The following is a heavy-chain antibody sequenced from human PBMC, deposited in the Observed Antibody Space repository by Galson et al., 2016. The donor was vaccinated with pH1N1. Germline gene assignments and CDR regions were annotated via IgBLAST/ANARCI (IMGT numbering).Heavy chain of an antibody. D-gene: IGHD2-2*01. CDR2: ISGSGGTT. V-gene: IGHV3-23*01. CDR1: GFTFSSYA. Sequence: SLRLSCAASGFTFSSYAMYWVRQAPGKGLEWVSAISGSGGTTHDADSVKGRFTISTDNPKNTLYLQMHSLRAEDTATYYCAKVTDVCTVTRCFPYGMHAWGQGTTVTVSS. J-gene: IGHJ6*02. CDR3: AKVTDVCTVTRCFPYGMHA.